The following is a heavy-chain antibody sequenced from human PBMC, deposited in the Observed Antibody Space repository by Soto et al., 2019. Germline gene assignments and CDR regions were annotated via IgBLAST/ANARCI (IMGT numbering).Heavy chain of an antibody. V-gene: IGHV1-69*13. CDR2: IIPIFGTA. CDR3: ARDKSAYGGNDAFDI. D-gene: IGHD4-17*01. J-gene: IGHJ3*02. Sequence: AASVKVSCKASGYTFTGYYMHWVRQAPGQGLEWMGGIIPIFGTANYAQKFQGRVTITADESTSTAYMELSSLRSEDTAVYYCARDKSAYGGNDAFDIWGQGTMVTVSS. CDR1: GYTFTGYY.